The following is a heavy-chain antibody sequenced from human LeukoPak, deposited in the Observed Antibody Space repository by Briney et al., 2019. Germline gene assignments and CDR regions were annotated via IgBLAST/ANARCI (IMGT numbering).Heavy chain of an antibody. D-gene: IGHD6-13*01. J-gene: IGHJ6*03. CDR1: GYTFTGYH. CDR3: ARQGAAGKYYYYYMDV. CDR2: INPNSGGT. Sequence: ASVKVSCKASGYTFTGYHMHWVRQAPGQGLEWMGWINPNSGGTNYAQKFQGRVTMTRDTSINTAYLEWSSLKASDTAIYYCARQGAAGKYYYYYMDVWGKGTTVTVSS. V-gene: IGHV1-2*02.